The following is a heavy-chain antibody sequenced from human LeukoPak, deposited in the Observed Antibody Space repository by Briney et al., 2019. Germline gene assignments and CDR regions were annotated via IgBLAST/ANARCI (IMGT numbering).Heavy chain of an antibody. CDR1: GGSFSGYY. Sequence: SETLSLTCAVYGGSFSGYYWSWIRQPPGKGLEWIGEINHSGSTNYNPSLKSRVTISADTSKNQFSLKLSSVTAADTAVYYCARDVFGSGSYYFDYWGQGTLVTVSS. CDR2: INHSGST. D-gene: IGHD3-10*01. J-gene: IGHJ4*02. V-gene: IGHV4-34*01. CDR3: ARDVFGSGSYYFDY.